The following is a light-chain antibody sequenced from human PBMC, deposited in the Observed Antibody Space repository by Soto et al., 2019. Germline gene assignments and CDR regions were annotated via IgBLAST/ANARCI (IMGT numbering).Light chain of an antibody. Sequence: QSVLTQPASVSGSPGQSITISCTGTSSDVGGYNFVSWYQQHPGKAPKLMLYNVYDRPSGISHRFSGSRSGNTASLTISGLQAGDEARYYCNSYTRSSTLVFGGGTKVTVL. J-gene: IGLJ2*01. V-gene: IGLV2-14*03. CDR3: NSYTRSSTLV. CDR2: NVY. CDR1: SSDVGGYNF.